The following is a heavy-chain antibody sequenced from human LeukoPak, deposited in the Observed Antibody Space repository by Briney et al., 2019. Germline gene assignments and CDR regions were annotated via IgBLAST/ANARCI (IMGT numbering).Heavy chain of an antibody. D-gene: IGHD2-2*01. CDR2: ISGSGGST. V-gene: IGHV3-23*01. J-gene: IGHJ4*02. Sequence: PGGSLRLSCAASGFTFSSYAMSWVRQAPGKGLGWVSAISGSGGSTYYADSVKGRFTISRDNSKNTLYLQMNSLRAEDTAVYYCAKRNHCSSTSCYVGGYFDYWGQGTLVTVSS. CDR1: GFTFSSYA. CDR3: AKRNHCSSTSCYVGGYFDY.